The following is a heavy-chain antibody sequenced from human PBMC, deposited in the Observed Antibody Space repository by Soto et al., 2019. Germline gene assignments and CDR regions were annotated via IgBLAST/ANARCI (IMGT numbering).Heavy chain of an antibody. Sequence: QVQLVQSGAEVRKPGASVKVPCKASGYTFTSYYMYWVRQAPGQGLEWMGIINPSGGSTSYAQKFQGRVTMTRDTSTSTVYMELSSLRSEDTAVYYCARDRGKIGKQLERNYYFGMDVWGQGTTVTVSS. D-gene: IGHD6-13*01. CDR2: INPSGGST. V-gene: IGHV1-46*01. J-gene: IGHJ6*02. CDR1: GYTFTSYY. CDR3: ARDRGKIGKQLERNYYFGMDV.